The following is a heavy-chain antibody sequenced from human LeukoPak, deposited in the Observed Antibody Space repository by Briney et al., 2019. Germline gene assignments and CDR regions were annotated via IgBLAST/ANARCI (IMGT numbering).Heavy chain of an antibody. Sequence: PGGSLRLSCTASGFTFGDYAMSWVRLAPGKGLEWVGFIRSKAYGGTTEYAASVKGRFTISRDDSKSIAYLQMNSLKTEDTAVYYCTRLSAVGANDYWGQGTLVTVSS. J-gene: IGHJ4*02. CDR3: TRLSAVGANDY. CDR2: IRSKAYGGTT. D-gene: IGHD1-26*01. V-gene: IGHV3-49*04. CDR1: GFTFGDYA.